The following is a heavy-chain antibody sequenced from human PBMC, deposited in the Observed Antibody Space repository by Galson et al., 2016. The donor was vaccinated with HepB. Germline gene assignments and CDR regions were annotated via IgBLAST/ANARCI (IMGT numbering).Heavy chain of an antibody. CDR1: GFTFSKYW. Sequence: SLRLSCAASGFTFSKYWMSWVRQAPGKGLEWLANINQDGSEKYYADSVKGRFTVSRDNPKNSLFLQVNSLRAEDTAVYYCVTVGDSSGWFVEGGANYHYYGLDVWGQGPTVTVSS. CDR3: VTVGDSSGWFVEGGANYHYYGLDV. CDR2: INQDGSEK. J-gene: IGHJ6*02. D-gene: IGHD6-19*01. V-gene: IGHV3-7*01.